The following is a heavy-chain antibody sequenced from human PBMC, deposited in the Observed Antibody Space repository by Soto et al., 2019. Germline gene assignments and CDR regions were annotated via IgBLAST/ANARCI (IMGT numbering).Heavy chain of an antibody. CDR1: GFTFSSYG. D-gene: IGHD1-26*01. V-gene: IGHV3-30*18. J-gene: IGHJ5*02. CDR2: ISYDGSNK. Sequence: QVQLVESGGGVVQPGRSLRLSCAASGFTFSSYGMHWVRQAPGKGLEWVAVISYDGSNKYYADSVKGRFTISRDNSKNTLDLQMNSLSAEDTAVYYCAKVGATTGFDPWGQGTLVTVSS. CDR3: AKVGATTGFDP.